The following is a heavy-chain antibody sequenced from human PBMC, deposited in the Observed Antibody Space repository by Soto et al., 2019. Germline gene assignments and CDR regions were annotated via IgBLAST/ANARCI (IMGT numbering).Heavy chain of an antibody. CDR3: ARDVSPGSSSLYLDALDI. J-gene: IGHJ3*02. V-gene: IGHV3-7*05. D-gene: IGHD3-10*01. CDR1: GFTLGTYW. Sequence: EVQLEESGGGLVQPGGSLRLSCAASGFTLGTYWMTWVRQAPGKGLEWVANIKQDESKKSYLDSVRGRFTISRDNARNSLYLQMNSLRVEDTGLYYCARDVSPGSSSLYLDALDIWGKGTMVIVSS. CDR2: IKQDESKK.